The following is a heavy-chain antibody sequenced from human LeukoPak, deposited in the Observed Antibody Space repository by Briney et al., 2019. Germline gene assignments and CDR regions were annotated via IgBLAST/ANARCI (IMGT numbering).Heavy chain of an antibody. CDR1: GFTFSSYS. J-gene: IGHJ4*02. Sequence: GGSLRLSCAASGFTFSSYSMNWVRQAPGKGLEWVSYISSSSKSIHYADSVKGRFTISRDNAKSSVYLQMNSLRVEDTALYYCVSHSRTHIRTDFESWGQGTQVTVSS. D-gene: IGHD1-14*01. CDR2: ISSSSKSI. CDR3: VSHSRTHIRTDFES. V-gene: IGHV3-48*01.